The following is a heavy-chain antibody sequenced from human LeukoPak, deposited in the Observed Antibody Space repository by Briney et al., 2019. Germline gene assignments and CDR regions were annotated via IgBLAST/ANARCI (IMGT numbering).Heavy chain of an antibody. CDR2: IKSKTDGGTA. Sequence: GGSLRLSCAASGFTFNNAWMSWVRLAPGKGLEWVGRIKSKTDGGTADYAAPVKGRFAISRDDSKNMVFLQMNSLKIADTALYFCATEADTAMALPKNWGQGTLVTVSS. CDR1: GFTFNNAW. V-gene: IGHV3-15*01. D-gene: IGHD5-18*01. CDR3: ATEADTAMALPKN. J-gene: IGHJ4*02.